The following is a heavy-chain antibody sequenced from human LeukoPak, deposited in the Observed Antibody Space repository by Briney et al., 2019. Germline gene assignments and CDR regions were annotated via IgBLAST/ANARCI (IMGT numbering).Heavy chain of an antibody. D-gene: IGHD1-14*01. CDR1: GGSLSSYC. CDR2: IYIVGST. V-gene: IGHV4-4*07. Sequence: SETLSLTRTVSGGSLSSYCWSWIRQPAGEGLECIGLIYIVGSTSYNRPLKIRVTKSVDTSKNQFYLRVSSVTAADTAVYYCATANRYSLYMDVWGKGTTVTVSS. CDR3: ATANRYSLYMDV. J-gene: IGHJ6*03.